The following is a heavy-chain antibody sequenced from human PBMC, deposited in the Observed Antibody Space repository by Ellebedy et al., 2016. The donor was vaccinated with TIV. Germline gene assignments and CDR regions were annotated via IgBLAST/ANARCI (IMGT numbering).Heavy chain of an antibody. D-gene: IGHD6-13*01. CDR3: ATYYSSSWYYYYGLDV. CDR2: IYSGGTT. V-gene: IGHV3-53*01. Sequence: PGGSLRLSCAASEFTVNSNYMSWVRQAPGKGLEWVAVIYSGGTTSYADSVKGRFTISRDNSKKTVYLQMNSMRAEDTAVYYCATYYSSSWYYYYGLDVWGQGTTVSFSS. J-gene: IGHJ6*02. CDR1: EFTVNSNY.